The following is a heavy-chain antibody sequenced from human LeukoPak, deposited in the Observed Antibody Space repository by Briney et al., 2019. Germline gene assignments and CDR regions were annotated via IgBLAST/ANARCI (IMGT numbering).Heavy chain of an antibody. V-gene: IGHV3-53*01. J-gene: IGHJ4*02. CDR1: GFSFSRYS. D-gene: IGHD2-15*01. Sequence: PGGSLRLSCTASGFSFSRYSMSWVRQAPGKGLEWVSVIYSGGSTYYADSVKGRFTISRDNSKNTLYLQMNSLRAEDTAVYYCARGVAATGFALDYWGQGTLVTVSS. CDR3: ARGVAATGFALDY. CDR2: IYSGGST.